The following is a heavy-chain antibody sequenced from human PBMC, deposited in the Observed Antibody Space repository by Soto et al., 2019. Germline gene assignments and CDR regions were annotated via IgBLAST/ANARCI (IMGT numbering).Heavy chain of an antibody. J-gene: IGHJ5*02. Sequence: PSETLSLTCSVSGGSMSKFYWSWIRKTAGKGLEWMGRVYATGTSDYNPSLRSRIAMSVDISKKTFSLRLRSVTAADTGVYYCVRDGSKTLRDCFDPWGQGILVIVSS. CDR1: GGSMSKFY. V-gene: IGHV4-4*07. CDR3: VRDGSKTLRDCFDP. D-gene: IGHD4-17*01. CDR2: VYATGTS.